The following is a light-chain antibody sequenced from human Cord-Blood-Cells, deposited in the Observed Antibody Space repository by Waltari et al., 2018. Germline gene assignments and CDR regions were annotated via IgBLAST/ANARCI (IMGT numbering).Light chain of an antibody. Sequence: DIQMTQSHSSLSASVGDRVTITCRASQSISSYLNWYQHKPGKAPKLLIYAASSLQSGVPSRFSGSGSGTDFTLTISSLQPEDFATYYCQQSYSRTFGQGTKVEIK. V-gene: IGKV1-39*01. CDR2: AAS. J-gene: IGKJ1*01. CDR1: QSISSY. CDR3: QQSYSRT.